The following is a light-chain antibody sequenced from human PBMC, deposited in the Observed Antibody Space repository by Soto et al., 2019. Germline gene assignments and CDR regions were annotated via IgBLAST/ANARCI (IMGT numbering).Light chain of an antibody. CDR2: VAS. CDR1: KSLAGRY. V-gene: IGKV3-20*01. Sequence: EIVLTQSPGTLSLSPGERATLSCRASKSLAGRYLGWYQQKPGQAPRLLIYVASKRATGIPDRFSGSGSVTDFTLTISRLEPEDFAVYFCQQGFTFGPGTKVDLK. CDR3: QQGFT. J-gene: IGKJ3*01.